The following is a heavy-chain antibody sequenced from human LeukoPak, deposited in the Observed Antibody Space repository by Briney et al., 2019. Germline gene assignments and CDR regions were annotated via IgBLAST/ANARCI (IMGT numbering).Heavy chain of an antibody. CDR2: ISGSGGST. CDR1: GFTFSSYA. CDR3: ADNKRGRNYYYYMDV. J-gene: IGHJ6*03. Sequence: GGSLRLSCAASGFTFSSYAMSWVRQAPGKGLEWVSAISGSGGSTYYADSVKGRFTISRDNSKNTLYLQMNSLRAEDTAVYYCADNKRGRNYYYYMDVWGKGTTVTISS. V-gene: IGHV3-23*01. D-gene: IGHD2/OR15-2a*01.